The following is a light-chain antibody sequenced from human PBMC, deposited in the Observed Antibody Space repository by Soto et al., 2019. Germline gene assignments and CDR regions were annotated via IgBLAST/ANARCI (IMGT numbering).Light chain of an antibody. J-gene: IGLJ2*01. V-gene: IGLV1-51*01. CDR2: DND. Sequence: QSVLTQPPSVSAAPGQKVTISCSGSTSNIGNNYVSWFQQLPGTAPQLLIYDNDKRPSGIPDRFSGSTSGTSSTLDITGLQPGDEADYYCGTWDSSLNSHIFGGGTKLTVL. CDR1: TSNIGNNY. CDR3: GTWDSSLNSHI.